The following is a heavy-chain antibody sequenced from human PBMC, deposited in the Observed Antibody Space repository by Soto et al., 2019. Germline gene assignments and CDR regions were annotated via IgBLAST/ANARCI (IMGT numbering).Heavy chain of an antibody. CDR3: ARGTMVRGVRPYYYYGMDV. D-gene: IGHD3-10*01. J-gene: IGHJ6*02. Sequence: SVKVSCKASGGTFSSYAISWVRQAPGQGLEWMGGIIPIFGTANYAQKFQGRVTITADESTSTAYMELSSLRSEDTAVYYCARGTMVRGVRPYYYYGMDVWGQGTTVTVSS. CDR1: GGTFSSYA. V-gene: IGHV1-69*13. CDR2: IIPIFGTA.